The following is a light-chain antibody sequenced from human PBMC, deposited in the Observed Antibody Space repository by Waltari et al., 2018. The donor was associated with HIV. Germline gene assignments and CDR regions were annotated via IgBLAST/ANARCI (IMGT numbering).Light chain of an antibody. CDR1: SNNISNTG. V-gene: IGLV10-54*01. CDR3: SAWDSSLSAWV. CDR2: RNN. J-gene: IGLJ3*02. Sequence: QAGLSQPPSVSKGLRPTATLTCTGKSNNISNTGQAWLQQHQGHPPKLLSYRNNNRPSGISERLSASRSGNTASLTITGLQPEDEADYYCSAWDSSLSAWVFGGGTKLTVL.